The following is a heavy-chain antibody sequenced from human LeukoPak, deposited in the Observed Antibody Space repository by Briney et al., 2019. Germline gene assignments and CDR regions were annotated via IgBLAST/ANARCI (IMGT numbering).Heavy chain of an antibody. D-gene: IGHD3-22*01. J-gene: IGHJ4*02. CDR2: IKRKTDGGTI. V-gene: IGHV3-15*01. Sequence: GGSLRLSCAASGFTFSNAWMSWVRQAPGKGLEWAGRIKRKTDGGTIEYTAPVKGRFTISRDDSENTLYLQMNSLKAEDTAVYYCTTYDNSAYYSDYWGQGTLVTVSS. CDR1: GFTFSNAW. CDR3: TTYDNSAYYSDY.